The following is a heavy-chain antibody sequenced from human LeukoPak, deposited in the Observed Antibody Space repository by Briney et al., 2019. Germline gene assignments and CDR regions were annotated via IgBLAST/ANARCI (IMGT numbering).Heavy chain of an antibody. V-gene: IGHV1-8*01. Sequence: ASVKVSCKASGYTFTSYDINWVRQATGQGLEWMGWMNPNSGNTGYAQKFQGRVTMTRNTSISTAYMELSSLRSEDTAVYYCARGPIVVVRRPFYYFDYWGQGTLVTVPS. D-gene: IGHD2-21*01. CDR3: ARGPIVVVRRPFYYFDY. J-gene: IGHJ4*02. CDR2: MNPNSGNT. CDR1: GYTFTSYD.